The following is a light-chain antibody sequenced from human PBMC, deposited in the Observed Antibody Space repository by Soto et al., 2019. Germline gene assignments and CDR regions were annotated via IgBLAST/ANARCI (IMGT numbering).Light chain of an antibody. J-gene: IGKJ1*01. CDR2: GAS. V-gene: IGKV3-15*01. CDR1: QSVSSN. CDR3: QQYNNWPPWT. Sequence: EIVMTQSPATLSVSPGERATLSCRASQSVSSNLAWYQQKPGQAPRLLIYGASTRATGIPARFSGSGSGTDFTLTISSLQSEDFAVDYCQQYNNWPPWTFGQGTKVDIK.